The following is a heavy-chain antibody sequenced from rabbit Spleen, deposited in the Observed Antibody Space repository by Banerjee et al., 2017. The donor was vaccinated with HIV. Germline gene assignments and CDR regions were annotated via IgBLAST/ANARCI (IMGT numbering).Heavy chain of an antibody. CDR2: INAATAKP. CDR1: GFSFGDRDV. V-gene: IGHV1S45*01. J-gene: IGHJ4*01. CDR3: ARDLVGVIGWNFYL. Sequence: QEQLVESGGGLVQPEGSLTLTYKASGFSFGDRDVMCWVRQAPGKGLEWIACINAATAKPVYATWAKGRFTISRTSSTTVTLRMTSLTAADTATYFCARDLVGVIGWNFYLWGPGTLVTVS. D-gene: IGHD1-1*01.